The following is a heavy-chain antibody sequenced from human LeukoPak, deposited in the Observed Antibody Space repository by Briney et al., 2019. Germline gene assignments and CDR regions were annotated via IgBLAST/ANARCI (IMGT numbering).Heavy chain of an antibody. V-gene: IGHV3-30*02. CDR1: GFTFSNYG. CDR3: AKGFSGKFDY. Sequence: GGSLRLSCAASGFTFSNYGMHWVRQAPGKGLEWVTFIRFDGSNKYYAASVKGRFTISRDNSKNTLYLQLNSLRTEDTAVYYCAKGFSGKFDYWGQGTLVTDSS. CDR2: IRFDGSNK. J-gene: IGHJ4*02. D-gene: IGHD1-26*01.